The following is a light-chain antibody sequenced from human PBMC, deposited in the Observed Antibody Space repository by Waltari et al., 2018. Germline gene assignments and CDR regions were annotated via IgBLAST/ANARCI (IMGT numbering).Light chain of an antibody. CDR3: QQRSTWWT. J-gene: IGKJ1*01. Sequence: EIVLTQSPVTLSLSPGDRATLSCRASQSVGTSLAWYQQRPGQPPRLLIFDASKRAPGIPARFSGSGSETDFTLTISNLEPEDFAVYYCQQRSTWWTFGQGTRVEIK. V-gene: IGKV3-11*01. CDR1: QSVGTS. CDR2: DAS.